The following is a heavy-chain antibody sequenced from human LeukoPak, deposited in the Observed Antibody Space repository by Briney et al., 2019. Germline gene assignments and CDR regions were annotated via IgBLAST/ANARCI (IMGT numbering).Heavy chain of an antibody. CDR2: INWNGGSI. CDR1: GFTFSSYS. D-gene: IGHD4-23*01. V-gene: IGHV3-20*04. CDR3: AREDCGGNSGMDV. Sequence: GGSLRLSCAASGFTFSSYSMNWVRQAPGKGLEWVSGINWNGGSIGYADSVKGRFAISRDNAKNSLYLQMNSLRAEDTALYYCAREDCGGNSGMDVWGKGTTVTVSS. J-gene: IGHJ6*04.